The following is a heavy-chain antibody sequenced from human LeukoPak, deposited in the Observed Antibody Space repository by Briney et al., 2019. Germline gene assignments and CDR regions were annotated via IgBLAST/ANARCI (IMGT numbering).Heavy chain of an antibody. CDR3: AREGYCSSTSCYWGGFDY. Sequence: ASVTVSCTASVYTFTIYGISWVRQAPGQAPEWMRWISAYNGNTNYTQKLPGRGTMTTATSTSTAYMELRSLISADTAVYYCAREGYCSSTSCYWGGFDYWGQGTLVTVSS. V-gene: IGHV1-18*01. D-gene: IGHD2-2*01. CDR1: VYTFTIYG. J-gene: IGHJ4*02. CDR2: ISAYNGNT.